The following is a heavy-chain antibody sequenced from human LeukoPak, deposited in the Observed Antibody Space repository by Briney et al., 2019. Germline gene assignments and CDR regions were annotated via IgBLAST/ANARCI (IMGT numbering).Heavy chain of an antibody. CDR2: ISGSGDAT. CDR1: GFTFTTYA. Sequence: GGSLRLSCAAAGFTFTTYAIIWVRQAPGKGLEWVSAISGSGDATYYADSVKGRFTVSRDNSKNTLYLQMNSLRAEDTAVFYCARLSGTAGTTSRVLDYWGQGTLVTVSS. V-gene: IGHV3-23*01. J-gene: IGHJ4*02. D-gene: IGHD1-1*01. CDR3: ARLSGTAGTTSRVLDY.